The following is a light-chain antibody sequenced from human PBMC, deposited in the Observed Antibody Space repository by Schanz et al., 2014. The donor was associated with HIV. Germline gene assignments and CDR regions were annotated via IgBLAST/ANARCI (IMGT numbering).Light chain of an antibody. Sequence: EIVLTQSPGTLSLSPGERATLSCRASQSVSSYLAWYQQKPGQAPRLLIYSASTRATGIPARFSGSGSGTEFTLTISSLQSEDFAVYYCQQRTSWPLTFGPGTKVDVK. J-gene: IGKJ3*01. V-gene: IGKV3-11*01. CDR2: SAS. CDR3: QQRTSWPLT. CDR1: QSVSSY.